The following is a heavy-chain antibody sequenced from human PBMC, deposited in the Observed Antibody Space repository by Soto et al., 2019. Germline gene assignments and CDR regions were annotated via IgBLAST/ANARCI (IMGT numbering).Heavy chain of an antibody. D-gene: IGHD2-8*02. V-gene: IGHV1-8*01. Sequence: ASVKVSCKASGYTFSSNDINWVRQATGQGLEWMGWMNPNSGYTAYAPKLQGRVTMTRNTSISTAYMELSGLRSDDTAMYYCVRGLWQLRYSWLPAWGQGTTVTVYS. CDR2: MNPNSGYT. CDR3: VRGLWQLRYSWLPA. CDR1: GYTFSSND. J-gene: IGHJ5*02.